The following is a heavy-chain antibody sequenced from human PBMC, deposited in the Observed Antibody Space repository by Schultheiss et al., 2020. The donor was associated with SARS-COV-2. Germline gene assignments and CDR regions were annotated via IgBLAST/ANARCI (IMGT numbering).Heavy chain of an antibody. CDR2: IKSKTDGGTT. V-gene: IGHV3-15*01. Sequence: GGSLRLSCAASGFTFSNAWMSWVRQAPGKGLEWVGRIKSKTDGGTTDYAAPVKGRFTISRDDSKNTLYLQMNSLKTEDTAVYYCAREGTYYDVLAGYHVFEFDYWGRGTLVTVSS. CDR3: AREGTYYDVLAGYHVFEFDY. J-gene: IGHJ4*02. D-gene: IGHD3-9*01. CDR1: GFTFSNAW.